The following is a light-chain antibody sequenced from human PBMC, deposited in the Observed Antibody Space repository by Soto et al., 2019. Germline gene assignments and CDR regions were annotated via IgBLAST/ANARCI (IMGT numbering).Light chain of an antibody. J-gene: IGKJ5*01. CDR3: QQYGSSNT. CDR1: QIVSSN. CDR2: GAS. V-gene: IGKV3-15*01. Sequence: MMSHSPVTLSVSQGERASPSCRASQIVSSNVAWYQQKPGQAPRLLIYGASTRATGIPARFSGSGSGTDFTLTISRLEPEDFAVYYCQQYGSSNTFGQGTRLEIK.